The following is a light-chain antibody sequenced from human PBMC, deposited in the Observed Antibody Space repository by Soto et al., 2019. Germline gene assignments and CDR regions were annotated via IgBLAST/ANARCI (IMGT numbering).Light chain of an antibody. CDR1: QGVSRTY. V-gene: IGKV3-20*01. Sequence: EIVLTQSPGTLSLSPGERATLSCRASQGVSRTYLAWYQQKPVQAPRLLIYATSSRATGIPDRFSGSGSGTDFSLIIGRLEPEDFAVYICQQYGASPWTFGHGTKVDIK. CDR2: ATS. CDR3: QQYGASPWT. J-gene: IGKJ1*01.